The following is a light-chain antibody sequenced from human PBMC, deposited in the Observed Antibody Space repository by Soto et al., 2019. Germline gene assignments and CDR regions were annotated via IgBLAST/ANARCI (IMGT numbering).Light chain of an antibody. Sequence: QSVLTQPASVSGSPGQSITISCTGTSSDVGGYNYVSWYQHHPGKAPKLIIYDVSNRPSGVSNRFSGSRSGNTASLSLTISGLQAEDEADYYCASYTSSTTFVFGTGTKVTAL. V-gene: IGLV2-14*01. CDR3: ASYTSSTTFV. J-gene: IGLJ1*01. CDR2: DVS. CDR1: SSDVGGYNY.